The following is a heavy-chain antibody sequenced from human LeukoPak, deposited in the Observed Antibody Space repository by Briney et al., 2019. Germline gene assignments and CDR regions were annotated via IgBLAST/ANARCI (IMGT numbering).Heavy chain of an antibody. Sequence: SETLSLTCTVSGGSISSGSYYWSWIRQPAGKGLEWIGRIYTSGSTNYNPSLKSRVTISVDTSKNQFSLKLSSVTAADTAVYYCARDGAGPGRAFDYWGQGTLVTVSS. CDR2: IYTSGST. CDR1: GGSISSGSYY. V-gene: IGHV4-61*02. J-gene: IGHJ4*02. D-gene: IGHD1-26*01. CDR3: ARDGAGPGRAFDY.